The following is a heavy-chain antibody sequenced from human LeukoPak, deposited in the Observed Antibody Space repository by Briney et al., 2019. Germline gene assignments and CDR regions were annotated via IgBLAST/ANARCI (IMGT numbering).Heavy chain of an antibody. J-gene: IGHJ4*02. CDR1: GGSISSHY. CDR2: IYYSGST. D-gene: IGHD6-13*01. V-gene: IGHV4-59*11. CDR3: AITDAAAGHPFDY. Sequence: PSETLSLTRTVSGGSISSHYWSWIRQPPGKGLEWIGYIYYSGSTNYNPSLKSRVTISVDTSENQFSLKLGSVTAADTAVYYCAITDAAAGHPFDYWGQGTLVTVSS.